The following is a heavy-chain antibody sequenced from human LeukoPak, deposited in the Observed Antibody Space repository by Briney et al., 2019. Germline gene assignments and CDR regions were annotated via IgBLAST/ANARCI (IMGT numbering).Heavy chain of an antibody. V-gene: IGHV4-4*02. Sequence: PSGTPSLTCAVSGGSISSSNWWSWVRQPPGKGLEWIGEIYHSGSTNYNPSLKSRVTISVDKSKNQFSLKLSSVTAADTAVYYCARLGGGSGSYYNFPAEYYFDYWGQGTLVTVSS. CDR2: IYHSGST. CDR1: GGSISSSNW. CDR3: ARLGGGSGSYYNFPAEYYFDY. J-gene: IGHJ4*02. D-gene: IGHD3-10*01.